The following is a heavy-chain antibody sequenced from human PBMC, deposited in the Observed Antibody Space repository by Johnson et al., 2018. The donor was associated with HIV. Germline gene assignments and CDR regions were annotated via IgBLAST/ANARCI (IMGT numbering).Heavy chain of an antibody. CDR2: ISYDGSDK. V-gene: IGHV3-30-3*01. CDR3: AREEGSGEPPNAFDI. D-gene: IGHD3-16*01. J-gene: IGHJ3*02. CDR1: GLTFGSYP. Sequence: QVQLVESGGGVVQPGRSLRLSCAASGLTFGSYPLHWVRQAPGRGLEWVAVISYDGSDKYYANSVKGRFSISRDNSKNTLYLQMNSLRAEDTAVYYCAREEGSGEPPNAFDIWGQGTMVTVSS.